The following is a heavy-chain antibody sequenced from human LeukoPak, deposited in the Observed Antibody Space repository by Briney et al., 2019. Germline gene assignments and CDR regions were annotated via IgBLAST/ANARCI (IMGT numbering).Heavy chain of an antibody. CDR2: IYYSGST. Sequence: SETLSLTCTVSGGSISTYYWSWIRQPPGKGLEWIGYIYYSGSTNYNPSLKSRVTISADTSKNQFSLKLSSVTAADTAVYYCARASYSGSYRGIDYWGQGTLVTVSS. J-gene: IGHJ4*02. D-gene: IGHD1-26*01. V-gene: IGHV4-59*01. CDR1: GGSISTYY. CDR3: ARASYSGSYRGIDY.